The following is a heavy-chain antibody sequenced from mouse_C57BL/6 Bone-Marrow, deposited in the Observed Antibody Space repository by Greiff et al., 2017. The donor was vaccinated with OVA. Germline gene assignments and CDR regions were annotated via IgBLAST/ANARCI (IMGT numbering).Heavy chain of an antibody. CDR3: AMMTKAQGGGGY. CDR1: GYTFTSYW. D-gene: IGHD2-13*01. Sequence: QVQLQQPGAELVKPGASVKLSCKASGYTFTSYWMQWVKQRPGQGLEWIGEIDPSDSYTNYNQKFKGKATLTVATSSSTAYMQLSSLTSEDSAVDYCAMMTKAQGGGGYWGQGTTLTVSS. V-gene: IGHV1-50*01. CDR2: IDPSDSYT. J-gene: IGHJ2*01.